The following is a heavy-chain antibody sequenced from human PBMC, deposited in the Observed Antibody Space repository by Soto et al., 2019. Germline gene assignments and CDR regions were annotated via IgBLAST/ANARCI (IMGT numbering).Heavy chain of an antibody. CDR1: GFTFSSYS. D-gene: IGHD1-26*01. V-gene: IGHV3-23*01. CDR2: ISGSGDST. Sequence: PGGSLRLSCAASGFTFSSYSINWVRQAPGKGLEWVSAISGSGDSTYYADSVKGRFTISRDNSKNTLYLQMNSLRAEDTAVYYCARRGSGSYYDYWGQGTLVTVSS. J-gene: IGHJ4*02. CDR3: ARRGSGSYYDY.